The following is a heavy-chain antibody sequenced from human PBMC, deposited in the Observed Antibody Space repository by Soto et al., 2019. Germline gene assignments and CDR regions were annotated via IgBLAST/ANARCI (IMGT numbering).Heavy chain of an antibody. CDR1: GYNFATYW. Sequence: GESLKISCQASGYNFATYWIAWARQMPGKGLEYMGIIYPANSDARYSPSFQGQVTFSADKSISTAYLHWSSLKASDTAMYYCARHGFYGDYASNYFDPWGQGTLVTVSS. CDR2: IYPANSDA. V-gene: IGHV5-51*01. J-gene: IGHJ5*02. CDR3: ARHGFYGDYASNYFDP. D-gene: IGHD4-17*01.